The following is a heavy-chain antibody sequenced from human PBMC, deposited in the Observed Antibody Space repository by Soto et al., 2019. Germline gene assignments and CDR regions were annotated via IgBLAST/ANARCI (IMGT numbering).Heavy chain of an antibody. D-gene: IGHD2-2*01. Sequence: ASVKVSFKASGYTFTSYGISWVRQAPGQGLEWMGWISAYNGNTNYAQKLQGRVTMTTDTSTSTAYMELRSLRSDDTAVYYCASGGYCSSTSCNVLFAGAIDYLCQETL. CDR1: GYTFTSYG. CDR2: ISAYNGNT. CDR3: ASGGYCSSTSCNVLFAGAIDY. J-gene: IGHJ4*02. V-gene: IGHV1-18*01.